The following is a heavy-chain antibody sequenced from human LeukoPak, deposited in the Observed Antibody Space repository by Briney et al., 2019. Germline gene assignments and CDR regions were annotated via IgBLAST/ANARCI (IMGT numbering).Heavy chain of an antibody. CDR2: ISSSGSTI. Sequence: GGSLRLSCAASGFTFSSYEMNWVRQAPGKGLEWVSYISSSGSTIYYADSVKGRFTISRDNAKNSLYLQMNSLRAEDTAVYYCARPPGGYSYGYYFDYWGQGTLVTVSS. CDR3: ARPPGGYSYGYYFDY. D-gene: IGHD5-18*01. J-gene: IGHJ4*02. V-gene: IGHV3-48*03. CDR1: GFTFSSYE.